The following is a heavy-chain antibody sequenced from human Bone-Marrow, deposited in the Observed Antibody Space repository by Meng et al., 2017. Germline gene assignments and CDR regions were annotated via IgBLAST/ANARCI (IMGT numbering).Heavy chain of an antibody. CDR2: INPKSGDT. J-gene: IGHJ4*02. CDR1: GYTFTGHY. Sequence: QVMLVQSVAEVKTPGASVKVSCKSSGYTFTGHYICWVRQSPGQGLEWMGWINPKSGDTKYAQNFQGRVTLTRDTSISTAHMELSRLSSDDTAVYYCARRVSTVGDLDYWGQGTLVTVSS. D-gene: IGHD2-21*01. CDR3: ARRVSTVGDLDY. V-gene: IGHV1-2*02.